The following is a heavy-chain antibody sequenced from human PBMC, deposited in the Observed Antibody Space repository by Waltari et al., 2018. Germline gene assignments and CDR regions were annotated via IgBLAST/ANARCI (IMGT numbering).Heavy chain of an antibody. Sequence: QVQLVQSGAEVKKPGSSVKVSCKASGGTFSSYTISWVRQAPGQGLEWMGRIIPILGIANYAQKFQGRVTITADKSTSTAYMELSSRRSEDTAGYYWARARGIAAAGTPFDYWGQGSLVTVSS. D-gene: IGHD6-13*01. J-gene: IGHJ4*02. CDR1: GGTFSSYT. V-gene: IGHV1-69*02. CDR2: IIPILGIA. CDR3: ARARGIAAAGTPFDY.